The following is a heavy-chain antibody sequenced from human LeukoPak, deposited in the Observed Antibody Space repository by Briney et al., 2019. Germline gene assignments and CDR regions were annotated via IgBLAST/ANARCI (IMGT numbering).Heavy chain of an antibody. Sequence: GGSLRLSCAASGFTFRSYAMSWVRQAPGKGLEGVSGISWNSGSIGYADSVKGRFTISRDNAKNSLYLQMNSLRAEDTALYYCAKTYYYDSSGYLDFDYWGQGTLVTVSS. V-gene: IGHV3-9*01. CDR3: AKTYYYDSSGYLDFDY. J-gene: IGHJ4*02. D-gene: IGHD3-22*01. CDR1: GFTFRSYA. CDR2: ISWNSGSI.